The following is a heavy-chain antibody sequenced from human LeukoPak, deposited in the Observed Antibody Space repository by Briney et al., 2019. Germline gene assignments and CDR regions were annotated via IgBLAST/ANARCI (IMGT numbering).Heavy chain of an antibody. J-gene: IGHJ4*02. CDR2: YDPEDGET. CDR3: ATGHYGDSRHDY. Sequence: GASVKVSCKVSGYALTELSTHWVRQAPGKGLEWMGGYDPEDGETVYAQKFQGRATMTEDTSADTAYMELSSLRSEDTAVYYCATGHYGDSRHDYWGQGTLVTVSS. D-gene: IGHD4-17*01. V-gene: IGHV1-24*01. CDR1: GYALTELS.